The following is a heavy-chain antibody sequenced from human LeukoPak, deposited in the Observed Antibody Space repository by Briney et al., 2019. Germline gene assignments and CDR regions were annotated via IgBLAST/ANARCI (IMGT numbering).Heavy chain of an antibody. Sequence: SETLSLTCAVSGYSISSGYYRGWIRQPPGKGLEWIGSIYYSGSTYYNPSLKSRVTISVDTSKNQFSLKLSSVTAAGTAVYYCARTGLGVVITYFDYWGQGTLVTVSS. CDR1: GYSISSGYY. J-gene: IGHJ4*02. D-gene: IGHD3-22*01. CDR3: ARTGLGVVITYFDY. CDR2: IYYSGST. V-gene: IGHV4-38-2*01.